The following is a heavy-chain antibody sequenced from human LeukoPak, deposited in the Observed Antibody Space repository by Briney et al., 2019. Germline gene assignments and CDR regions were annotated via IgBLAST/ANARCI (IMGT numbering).Heavy chain of an antibody. CDR2: INQDDSQI. Sequence: PGGSHRLSCAASGFTFNKYWLTWVRQAPGKGLEWVANINQDDSQIYYLESVEGRFTITRDNARNSLHLEMNSLRAEDTAIYYCARGYYSGTYLSFFDYWGQGTLVTVSS. J-gene: IGHJ4*02. V-gene: IGHV3-7*01. CDR3: ARGYYSGTYLSFFDY. D-gene: IGHD3-10*01. CDR1: GFTFNKYW.